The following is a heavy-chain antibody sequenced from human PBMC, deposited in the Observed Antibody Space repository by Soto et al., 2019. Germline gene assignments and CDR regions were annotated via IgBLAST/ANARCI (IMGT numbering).Heavy chain of an antibody. V-gene: IGHV3-23*01. D-gene: IGHD1-7*01. CDR2: SSATGAGT. CDR1: GFTFSSYG. Sequence: GSLRLSCAASGFTFSSYGMTRVRQAPGKGLEWVSFSSATGAGTYYADSVKGRFTISRDNSKNTLYLQMTSLRADDTAVYYCAKDRRAGGNYGFYSDFWGQGALVTVS. CDR3: AKDRRAGGNYGFYSDF. J-gene: IGHJ4*02.